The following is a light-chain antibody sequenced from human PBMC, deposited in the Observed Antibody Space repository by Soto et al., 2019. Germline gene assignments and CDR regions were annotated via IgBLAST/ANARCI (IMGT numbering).Light chain of an antibody. J-gene: IGLJ1*01. CDR2: EVS. Sequence: QSALTQPASVSGSPGQSITISCTGTSSDVGSYNFVSWYQHLPGKAPKLMIYEVSNRPSGVSDRFSGSKSGNTASLPISGLQAEDEAAYYCSSYTTSAKCVCGTGTKVTVL. V-gene: IGLV2-14*01. CDR1: SSDVGSYNF. CDR3: SSYTTSAKCV.